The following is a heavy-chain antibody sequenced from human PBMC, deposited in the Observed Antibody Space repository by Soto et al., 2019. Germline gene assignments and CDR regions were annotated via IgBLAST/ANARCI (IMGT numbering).Heavy chain of an antibody. D-gene: IGHD3-10*01. CDR2: ISYDGSNK. J-gene: IGHJ4*02. V-gene: IGHV3-30*18. Sequence: QVQLVESGGGVVQPGRSLRLSCAASGFTFSSYGMHWVRQAPGKGLEWVAVISYDGSNKYYADSVKGRFTISRDNSKNTLYLQMNSLRAEDTAVYYCEKDRGMEPFDYWGQGNLVTVAS. CDR3: EKDRGMEPFDY. CDR1: GFTFSSYG.